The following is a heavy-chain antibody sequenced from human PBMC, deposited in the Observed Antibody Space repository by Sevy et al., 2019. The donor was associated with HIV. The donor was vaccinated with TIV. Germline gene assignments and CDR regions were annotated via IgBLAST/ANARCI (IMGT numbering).Heavy chain of an antibody. CDR2: IFHTGKT. V-gene: IGHV4-39*01. CDR1: GGSISKIGNY. CDR3: AKIYDY. D-gene: IGHD3-3*01. J-gene: IGHJ4*02. Sequence: SESLSLTCSVSGGSISKIGNYWGWVRQPPGERLEWIGDIFHTGKTHYNPSLKSRVTISLDTSKNQFYLKLSSVTAADTAFYYCAKIYDYWGPGALVTVSS.